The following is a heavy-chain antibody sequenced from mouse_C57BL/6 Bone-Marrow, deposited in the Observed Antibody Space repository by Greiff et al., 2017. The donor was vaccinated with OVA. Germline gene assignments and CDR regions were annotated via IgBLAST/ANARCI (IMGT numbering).Heavy chain of an antibody. CDR1: GFSLTSYG. CDR2: IWSGGST. CDR3: ARKTNWAYYYAMDY. J-gene: IGHJ4*01. V-gene: IGHV2-2*01. D-gene: IGHD4-1*01. Sequence: VKLMESGPGLVQPSQSLSITCTVSGFSLTSYGVHWVRQSPGKGLEWLGVIWSGGSTDYNAAFISRLSISKDNSKSQVFFKMNSLQADDTAIYYCARKTNWAYYYAMDYWGQGTSVTVSS.